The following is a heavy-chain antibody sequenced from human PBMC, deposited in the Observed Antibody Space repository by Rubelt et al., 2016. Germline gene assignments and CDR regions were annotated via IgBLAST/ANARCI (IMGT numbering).Heavy chain of an antibody. CDR1: GGSFSGYY. V-gene: IGHV4-34*01. Sequence: QVQLQQWGAGLLRPSETLSLTCAVYGGSFSGYYWSWIRQPPGEGLEWIGEINHSGSTSYNPSLQSRVTISMDKSMHHFYLRLSFVTAADTAVYYCARNSSGWSQMDYWGQGTQVTVSS. D-gene: IGHD6-19*01. CDR3: ARNSSGWSQMDY. J-gene: IGHJ4*02. CDR2: INHSGST.